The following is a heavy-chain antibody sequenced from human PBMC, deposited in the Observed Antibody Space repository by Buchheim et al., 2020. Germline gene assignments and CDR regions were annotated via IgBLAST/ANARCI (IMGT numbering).Heavy chain of an antibody. J-gene: IGHJ6*02. CDR2: IKQDGSEK. CDR3: AREPPRGYDFWSGFNPKADYYGMDV. CDR1: GFTFSSYW. D-gene: IGHD3-3*01. Sequence: EVQLVESGGGLVQPGGSLRLSCAASGFTFSSYWMSWVRQAPGKGLEWVANIKQDGSEKYYVDSVKGRFTISRDNAKNSLYLQMNSLRAEDTAVYYCAREPPRGYDFWSGFNPKADYYGMDVWGQGTT. V-gene: IGHV3-7*01.